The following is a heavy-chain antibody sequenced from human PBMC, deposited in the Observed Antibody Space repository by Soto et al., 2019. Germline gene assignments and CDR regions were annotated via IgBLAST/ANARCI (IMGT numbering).Heavy chain of an antibody. CDR1: GGSISSYY. J-gene: IGHJ4*02. D-gene: IGHD2-21*02. V-gene: IGHV4-59*01. CDR3: ARSIVVVTALDY. CDR2: IYYSGST. Sequence: SETLSLTCTVSGGSISSYYWSWIRQPPGKGLEWIGYIYYSGSTNYNPSLKSRVTISGDTSKNQFSLKLSSVTAADTAVYYCARSIVVVTALDYWGQGTLVTVSS.